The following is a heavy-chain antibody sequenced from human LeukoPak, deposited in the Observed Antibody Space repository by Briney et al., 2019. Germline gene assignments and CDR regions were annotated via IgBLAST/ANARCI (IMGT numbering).Heavy chain of an antibody. D-gene: IGHD6-6*01. CDR3: ARHETRGAAPDY. Sequence: GESLKISCKGSEYSFTNYWIGWVRQMPGKGLEWMGMIYPSDSDTTYSPSFQGQVTISADKSISTAYLQWSSLKASDTAMYYCARHETRGAAPDYGGKGPLVTVS. J-gene: IGHJ4*02. CDR1: EYSFTNYW. CDR2: IYPSDSDT. V-gene: IGHV5-51*01.